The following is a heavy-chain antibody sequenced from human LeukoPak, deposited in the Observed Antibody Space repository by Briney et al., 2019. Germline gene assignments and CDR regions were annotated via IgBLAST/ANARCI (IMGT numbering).Heavy chain of an antibody. CDR3: ARGSIVVTPYFDY. J-gene: IGHJ4*02. V-gene: IGHV4-61*01. Sequence: PSETLSLTCTVSDASVSSGTYYWSWIRQPPGKGLEWIGYIYYTGSINYNPSLKSRVTISVDTSKSRFSLKLTSVTAADTAMYYCARGSIVVTPYFDYWGQGTLVTVSS. CDR2: IYYTGSI. CDR1: DASVSSGTYY. D-gene: IGHD1-26*01.